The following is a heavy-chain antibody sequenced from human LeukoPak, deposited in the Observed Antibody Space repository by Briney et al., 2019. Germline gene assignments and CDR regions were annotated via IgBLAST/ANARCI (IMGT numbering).Heavy chain of an antibody. J-gene: IGHJ6*03. CDR2: ITPIFGTA. V-gene: IGHV1-69*05. CDR3: ARHKKIVVVVAAELKSYYYYYMDV. Sequence: SVKVSCKASGGTFSSYAISWVRQAPGQGLEWMGGITPIFGTANYAQKFQGRVTITTDESTSTAYMELSSLRSEDTAVYYCARHKKIVVVVAAELKSYYYYYMDVWGKGTTVTVSS. D-gene: IGHD2-15*01. CDR1: GGTFSSYA.